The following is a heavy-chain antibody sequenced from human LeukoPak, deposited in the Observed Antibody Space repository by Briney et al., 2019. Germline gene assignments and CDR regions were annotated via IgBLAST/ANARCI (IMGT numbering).Heavy chain of an antibody. V-gene: IGHV4-34*01. J-gene: IGHJ4*02. D-gene: IGHD6-13*01. CDR2: INHSGST. CDR1: GGSFSGYY. Sequence: SETLSLTCAVYGGSFSGYYWSWIRQPPGKGLEWIGEINHSGSTNYNPSLKGRVTISVDTSKNQFSLKLSSVTAADTAVYYCARGLWSSSSWFGYWGQGTLVTVSS. CDR3: ARGLWSSSSWFGY.